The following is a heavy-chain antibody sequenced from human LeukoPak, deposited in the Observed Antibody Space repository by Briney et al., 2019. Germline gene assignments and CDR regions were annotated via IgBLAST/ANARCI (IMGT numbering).Heavy chain of an antibody. D-gene: IGHD3-22*01. CDR1: GGSISSYY. Sequence: SETLSLTCTVSGGSISSYYWSWIRQPAGKGLEWIGRIYTSGSTNYNPSLKSRVTMSVDTSKNQFSLKLSSVTAADTAVYYCARSSTPYYDSSGYQDYWGQGTLVTVSS. V-gene: IGHV4-4*07. J-gene: IGHJ4*02. CDR3: ARSSTPYYDSSGYQDY. CDR2: IYTSGST.